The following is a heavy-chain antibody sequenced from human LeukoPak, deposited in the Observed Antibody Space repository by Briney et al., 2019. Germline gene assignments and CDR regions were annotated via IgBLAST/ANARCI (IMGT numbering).Heavy chain of an antibody. Sequence: ASVKVSCKASGYTFTSYGISWVRQAPGQGLEWMGWISAYNGNTNYAQKLQGRVTMTTDTSTSTAYMELRSLRSDDTAVYYCARDLPWFGEFVEYFQHWGQGTLVTVSS. J-gene: IGHJ1*01. CDR2: ISAYNGNT. CDR3: ARDLPWFGEFVEYFQH. D-gene: IGHD3-10*01. CDR1: GYTFTSYG. V-gene: IGHV1-18*01.